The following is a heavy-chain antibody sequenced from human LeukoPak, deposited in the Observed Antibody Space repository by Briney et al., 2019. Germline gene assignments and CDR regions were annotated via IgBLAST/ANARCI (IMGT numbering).Heavy chain of an antibody. CDR3: TRPYYYDGRIYP. V-gene: IGHV4-30-4*01. CDR2: MYYSVST. Sequence: PSETLSLTCTVSGGSISSGDYYWSWVRQPPGRGLEWIVYMYYSVSTYYNPSLKSRATISENTSNPQFPLKLSSVTAANAAVYYSTRPYYYDGRIYPWGPGTLVTVSS. D-gene: IGHD3-22*01. CDR1: GGSISSGDYY. J-gene: IGHJ5*02.